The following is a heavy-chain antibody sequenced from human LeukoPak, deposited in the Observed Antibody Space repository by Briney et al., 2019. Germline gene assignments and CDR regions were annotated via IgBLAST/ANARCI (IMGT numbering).Heavy chain of an antibody. CDR1: GYTFTGYY. J-gene: IGHJ4*02. V-gene: IGHV1-2*02. CDR3: ARATPLLYGSGSYPDDY. D-gene: IGHD3-10*01. Sequence: GASVKVSCKASGYTFTGYYMHWVRQAPGQGLEWMGWINPNSGGTNYAQKFQGRVTMTRDTSISTAYMELSRLRSDDTAVYYCARATPLLYGSGSYPDDYWGQGTLVTVSS. CDR2: INPNSGGT.